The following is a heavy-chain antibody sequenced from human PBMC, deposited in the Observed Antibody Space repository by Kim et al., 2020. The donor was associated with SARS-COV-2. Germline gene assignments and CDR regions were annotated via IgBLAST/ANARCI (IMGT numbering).Heavy chain of an antibody. CDR3: ARHRHGSGGDYKYGMDG. CDR2: IYYSGST. V-gene: IGHV4-31*03. D-gene: IGHD3-10*01. CDR1: GGSISSGGYY. Sequence: SETLSLTCTVSGGSISSGGYYWSWIRQHPGKGLEWIGYIYYSGSTYYNPSLKSRVTISVDTSKNQFSLKLSSVTAADTAVYYCARHRHGSGGDYKYGMDGWGQGTTVTVSS. J-gene: IGHJ6*02.